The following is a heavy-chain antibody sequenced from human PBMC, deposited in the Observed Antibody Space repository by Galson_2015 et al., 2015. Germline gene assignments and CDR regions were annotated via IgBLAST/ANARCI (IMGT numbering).Heavy chain of an antibody. D-gene: IGHD2-15*01. V-gene: IGHV4-39*01. J-gene: IGHJ6*03. CDR3: ARKGWYYYMDV. Sequence: SETLSLTCTVSGGSISSSSYYWGWLRQPPGKGLEWIGSIYYSGSTYYNPSLKSRVTISVDTSKNQFSLKLSSVTAADTAVYYCARKGWYYYMDVWGKGTTVTVSS. CDR2: IYYSGST. CDR1: GGSISSSSYY.